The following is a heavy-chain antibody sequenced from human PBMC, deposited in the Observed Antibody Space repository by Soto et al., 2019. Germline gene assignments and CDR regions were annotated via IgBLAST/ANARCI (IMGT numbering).Heavy chain of an antibody. V-gene: IGHV1-69*01. CDR2: IIPFFKAT. J-gene: IGHJ6*02. D-gene: IGHD3-16*01. CDR1: GGTFSSHA. CDR3: ARDVPLHYYDGSYYYCAMDV. Sequence: QVQLVQSGAEVKKPGSSVKVSCQASGGTFSSHAISWVRQAPGQGLEWMGGIIPFFKATNDAKKFQGRVTITADGSTSTAYMDLDSLKSEETAVYYCARDVPLHYYDGSYYYCAMDVWGQGTTVTVSS.